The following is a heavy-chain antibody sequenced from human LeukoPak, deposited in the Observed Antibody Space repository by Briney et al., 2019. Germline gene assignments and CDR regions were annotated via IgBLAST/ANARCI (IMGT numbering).Heavy chain of an antibody. CDR1: GGTYSSYT. J-gene: IGHJ4*02. CDR2: IIPILGIA. V-gene: IGHV1-69*04. Sequence: ASVKVSCKASGGTYSSYTISWVRQAPGQGLEWMGRIIPILGIANYAQKFQGRVTITADKSTSTAYMELSSLRSEYTAVYYCAREIDTGCFDYWGQGTLVTVSS. D-gene: IGHD3-9*01. CDR3: AREIDTGCFDY.